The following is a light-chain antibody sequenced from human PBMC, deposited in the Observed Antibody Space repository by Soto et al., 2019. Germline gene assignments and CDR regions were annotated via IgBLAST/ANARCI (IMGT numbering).Light chain of an antibody. CDR2: ATS. J-gene: IGKJ1*01. V-gene: IGKV1-39*01. Sequence: DIQMTQSPSSLSASVGDRVTITCRASQSISTYLIWYQQKPGKAPTLLIYATSSLQSGVPSRFSGSGSGTEFTLTISSLQPDDVATYYCQHYNSYSEALGQRTKVDIK. CDR1: QSISTY. CDR3: QHYNSYSEA.